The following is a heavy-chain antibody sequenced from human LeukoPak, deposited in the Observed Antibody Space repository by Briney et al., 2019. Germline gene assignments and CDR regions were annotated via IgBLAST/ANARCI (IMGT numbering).Heavy chain of an antibody. V-gene: IGHV3-7*01. Sequence: PGGSLRLSCAASGFPLNIQWMTWVRQAPGKGLEWVANIKQDGSEKYYVDSVKGRFTISRDNARNSLYLQMNSLRAEDTAVYYCARAGRGLRYFDWLTYDYWGQGTLVTVSS. J-gene: IGHJ4*02. CDR1: GFPLNIQW. CDR3: ARAGRGLRYFDWLTYDY. CDR2: IKQDGSEK. D-gene: IGHD3-9*01.